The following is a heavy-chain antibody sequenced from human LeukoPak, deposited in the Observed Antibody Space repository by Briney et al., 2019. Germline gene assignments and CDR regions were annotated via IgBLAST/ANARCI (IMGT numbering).Heavy chain of an antibody. CDR2: INPKSDGETT. Sequence: GGSLRLSCAASGFTFSNAYMNWVRQARGKGLEWVGGINPKSDGETTEYAAPVKDRFSISRDDSKSMMYLQMNSLKTEDTAVYYCITPLPYSAQGGQGTLVAVSS. D-gene: IGHD2-21*01. V-gene: IGHV3-15*07. CDR1: GFTFSNAY. J-gene: IGHJ4*02. CDR3: ITPLPYSAQ.